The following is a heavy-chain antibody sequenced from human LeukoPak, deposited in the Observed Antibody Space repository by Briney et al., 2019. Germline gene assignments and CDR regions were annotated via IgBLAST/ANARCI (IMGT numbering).Heavy chain of an antibody. CDR3: VRESGYSSGWYPY. Sequence: GESLKISCKGSGYTFTNYWIAWVRQMPGKGLEWMGMIYPGDSDSRYSPSFQGQVTFSADKSICTAYLQWSSLKASDSAMYYCVRESGYSSGWYPYWGQGTLVTVSS. D-gene: IGHD6-19*01. J-gene: IGHJ4*02. CDR1: GYTFTNYW. CDR2: IYPGDSDS. V-gene: IGHV5-51*01.